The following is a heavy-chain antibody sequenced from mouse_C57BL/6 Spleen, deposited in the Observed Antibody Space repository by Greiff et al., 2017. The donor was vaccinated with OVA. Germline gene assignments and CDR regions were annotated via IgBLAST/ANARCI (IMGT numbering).Heavy chain of an antibody. CDR1: GYTFTDYY. CDR3: ARERAYSNYYFDY. J-gene: IGHJ2*01. D-gene: IGHD2-5*01. CDR2: INPYNGGT. V-gene: IGHV1-19*01. Sequence: VQLQQSGPVLVKPGASVKMSCKASGYTFTDYYMNWVKQSHGKSLEWIGVINPYNGGTSYNQKFKGKATLTVDKSSSTAYMELNSLTSEDSAVYYGARERAYSNYYFDYWGQGTTLTVSS.